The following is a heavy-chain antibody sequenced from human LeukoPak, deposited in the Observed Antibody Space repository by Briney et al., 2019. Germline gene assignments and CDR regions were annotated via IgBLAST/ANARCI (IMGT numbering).Heavy chain of an antibody. CDR1: GFIFRSYG. J-gene: IGHJ4*02. Sequence: GGSLRLSCAASGFIFRSYGMHWVRQAPGKGLEWVAVIPFDGNNQHYLDSVKGRFTISRDNSKNTLYLQMNSLRPEDTAVYYCAKPFGFLEWLYGGYFDSWGQGTLVTVSS. CDR3: AKPFGFLEWLYGGYFDS. V-gene: IGHV3-30*18. CDR2: IPFDGNNQ. D-gene: IGHD3-3*01.